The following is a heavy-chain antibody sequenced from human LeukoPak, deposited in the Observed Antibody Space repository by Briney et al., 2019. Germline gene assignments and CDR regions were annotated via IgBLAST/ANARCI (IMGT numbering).Heavy chain of an antibody. Sequence: GGSLRLSCAASGFTFSSYGMHWVRQAPGKGLEWVAVISYDGSNKYYADPVKGRFTISRDNSKNTLYLQMNSLRAENTAVYYCARDRTATYYYDSSGYSDYWGQGTLVTVSS. CDR1: GFTFSSYG. J-gene: IGHJ4*02. D-gene: IGHD3-22*01. CDR2: ISYDGSNK. V-gene: IGHV3-30*03. CDR3: ARDRTATYYYDSSGYSDY.